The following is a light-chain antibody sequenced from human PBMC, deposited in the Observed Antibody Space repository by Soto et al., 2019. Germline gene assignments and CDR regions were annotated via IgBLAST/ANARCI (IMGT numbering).Light chain of an antibody. CDR2: DVS. J-gene: IGLJ2*01. CDR1: SSDVGAYNY. Sequence: QSALAQPPSASGSPGQSVTISCTGTSSDVGAYNYVSWYQQHPGKAPKLIIYDVSQRPSGVPYRFSGSKSGNTASLTVSGIQAEDEAVYYCNSFAGSAHVVFGGGTKLTVL. V-gene: IGLV2-8*01. CDR3: NSFAGSAHVV.